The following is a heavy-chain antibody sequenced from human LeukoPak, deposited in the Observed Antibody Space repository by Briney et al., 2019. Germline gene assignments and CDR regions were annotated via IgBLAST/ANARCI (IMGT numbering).Heavy chain of an antibody. CDR3: ARGYIVVVPASPPPYYYYYGMDV. Sequence: GASVKVSCKASGYTFTSYGISWVRQAPGQGLEWMGWISAYNGNTNYAQTLQGRVTMTTDTSTSTAYMEVRSLKSYVTAVYYCARGYIVVVPASPPPYYYYYGMDVWGQGTTVTVSS. CDR2: ISAYNGNT. D-gene: IGHD2-2*01. J-gene: IGHJ6*02. CDR1: GYTFTSYG. V-gene: IGHV1-18*01.